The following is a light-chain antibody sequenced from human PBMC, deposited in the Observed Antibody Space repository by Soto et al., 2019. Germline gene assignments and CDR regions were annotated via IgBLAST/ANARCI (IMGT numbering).Light chain of an antibody. CDR3: QQYNNWPFT. J-gene: IGKJ3*01. CDR1: QSVSSN. CDR2: GAS. V-gene: IGKV3-15*01. Sequence: EIVMTQSPATLSVSPGERATLSCRASQSVSSNLAWYQQKPGQAPRLLIYGASTRATAIPARFSGSGSGTEFTLTISRLHSEDFAVYYCQQYNNWPFTFGPGTKVDI.